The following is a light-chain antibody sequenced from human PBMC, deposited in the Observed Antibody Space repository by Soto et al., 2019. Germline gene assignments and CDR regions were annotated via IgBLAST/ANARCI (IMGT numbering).Light chain of an antibody. V-gene: IGKV3-20*01. CDR2: VAS. CDR1: QSISSNY. J-gene: IGKJ5*01. Sequence: EIVLTPSPGTPSLSPGEKATLSCRASQSISSNYLAWYQQKPGQAPRLLIYVASSRASGIPDRFSGSGSGTDFTLTISKLEREDFAVYYCQQYGSSLITFGQGTRLEIK. CDR3: QQYGSSLIT.